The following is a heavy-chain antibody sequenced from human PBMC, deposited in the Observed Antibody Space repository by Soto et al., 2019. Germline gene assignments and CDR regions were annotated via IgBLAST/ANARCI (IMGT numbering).Heavy chain of an antibody. Sequence: EVQLLESGGGLVQPGGSLRLSCAASGFTFSSYAMSWVRQAPGKGLEWVSAISGSGGSTYYADSVKGRFTISRDNSKNTLYLQMNSLRAEDTAVYYCAKDSYGLGGVLYYFDYWGQGTLVTVSS. CDR3: AKDSYGLGGVLYYFDY. J-gene: IGHJ4*02. CDR1: GFTFSSYA. V-gene: IGHV3-23*01. D-gene: IGHD5-18*01. CDR2: ISGSGGST.